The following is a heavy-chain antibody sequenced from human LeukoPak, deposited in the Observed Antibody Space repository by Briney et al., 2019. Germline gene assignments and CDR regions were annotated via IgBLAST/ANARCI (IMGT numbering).Heavy chain of an antibody. CDR1: GFIYDDYD. CDR3: ARVVATMDYYYYMDV. J-gene: IGHJ6*03. V-gene: IGHV3-20*04. CDR2: INWNGDST. D-gene: IGHD5-12*01. Sequence: GGSLRLSCAASGFIYDDYDMSWVRQAPGKGLEWVSGINWNGDSTGYVDSVKGRFTISRDNVKNSLYLQMNGLRAEDTALYYCARVVATMDYYYYMDVWGKGTTVTVSS.